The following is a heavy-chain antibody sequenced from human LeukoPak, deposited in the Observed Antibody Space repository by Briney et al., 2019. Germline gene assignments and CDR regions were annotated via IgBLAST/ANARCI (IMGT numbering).Heavy chain of an antibody. CDR2: INTFGTSA. CDR3: ARDNGYKFDY. V-gene: IGHV3-74*01. CDR1: GFTFSSYW. Sequence: GGSLRLSCAVSGFTFSSYWMNWVRQVPGKGLVWVSHINTFGTSATYADSVKGRFTISRDNAKNTLYLQMNSLRVEDTAVYYCARDNGYKFDYWGQGTLVTVSS. J-gene: IGHJ4*02. D-gene: IGHD5-24*01.